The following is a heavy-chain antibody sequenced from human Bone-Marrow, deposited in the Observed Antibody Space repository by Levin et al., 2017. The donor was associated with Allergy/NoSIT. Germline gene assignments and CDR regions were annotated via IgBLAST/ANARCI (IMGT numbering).Heavy chain of an antibody. D-gene: IGHD3-10*01. CDR2: ISSKTDGLTT. Sequence: PGGSLRLSFEASGFTVTNAWMTWVRQAPGKGLEWVGRISSKTDGLTTDYATPVKGRFTISRDDSKNTVYLQMNSLKIEDTALYYCTTDQVHWFGELKTFWGQGTLVTVSS. CDR1: GFTVTNAW. J-gene: IGHJ4*02. V-gene: IGHV3-15*01. CDR3: TTDQVHWFGELKTF.